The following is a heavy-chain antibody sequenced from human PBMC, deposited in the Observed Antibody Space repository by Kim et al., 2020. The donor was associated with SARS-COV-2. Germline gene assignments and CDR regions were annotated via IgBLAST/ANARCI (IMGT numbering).Heavy chain of an antibody. V-gene: IGHV3-33*01. J-gene: IGHJ1*01. CDR1: GFTFSSYG. Sequence: GGSLRLSCAASGFTFSSYGMHWVRQAPGKGLEWVAVIWYDGSNKYYADSVKGRFTISRDNSKNTLYLQMNSLRAEDTAVYYCARDSGGAATEYFQHWGQGTLVTVSS. CDR3: ARDSGGAATEYFQH. D-gene: IGHD1-26*01. CDR2: IWYDGSNK.